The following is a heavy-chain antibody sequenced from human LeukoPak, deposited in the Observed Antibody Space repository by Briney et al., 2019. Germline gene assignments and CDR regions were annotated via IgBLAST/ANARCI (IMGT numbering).Heavy chain of an antibody. V-gene: IGHV4-30-2*03. Sequence: SETLSLTCAVSGGSISSGGYSWSWIRQPPGKGLEWIGYVYYTGSTYYNPSLKSRVTISVDTSKNQFSLKLSSVTAADTAVYYCARHMYCSSTSCYSYYYYYYYMDVWGKGTTVTISS. CDR3: ARHMYCSSTSCYSYYYYYYYMDV. CDR1: GGSISSGGYS. D-gene: IGHD2-2*01. J-gene: IGHJ6*03. CDR2: VYYTGST.